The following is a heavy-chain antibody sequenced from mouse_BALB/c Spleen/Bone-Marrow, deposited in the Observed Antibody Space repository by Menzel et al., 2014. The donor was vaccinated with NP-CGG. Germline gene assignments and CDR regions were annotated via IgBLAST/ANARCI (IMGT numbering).Heavy chain of an antibody. CDR2: IWAGGST. CDR1: GFSLTDYG. Sequence: VKLMESGPGLVTPSPSLSITCTVSGFSLTDYGVHWVRQPPGKVLEWLGGIWAGGSTNYNAALRTCLSIRKDNSKIQVFLKRNSLHTDDTAMYYCANGSYYEGAMDYWGQGTSVTVSA. V-gene: IGHV2-9*02. CDR3: ANGSYYEGAMDY. D-gene: IGHD1-1*01. J-gene: IGHJ4*01.